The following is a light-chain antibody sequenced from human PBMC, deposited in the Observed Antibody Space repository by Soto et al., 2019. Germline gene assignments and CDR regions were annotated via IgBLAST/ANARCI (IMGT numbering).Light chain of an antibody. J-gene: IGKJ1*01. CDR1: QSISSW. Sequence: DIQMTQSPSTLSASVGDRVTITCRASQSISSWLAWYQQKPGKAPKLLIYKASSLESGVPSRFSGSGSGTEFTLTISSLQPDVFAPNNCQQNNINWPFGQGTRWKSN. CDR2: KAS. CDR3: QQNNINWP. V-gene: IGKV1-5*03.